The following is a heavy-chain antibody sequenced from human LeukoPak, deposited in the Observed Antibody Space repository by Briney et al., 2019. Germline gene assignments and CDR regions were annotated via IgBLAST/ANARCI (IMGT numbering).Heavy chain of an antibody. Sequence: SETLSLTCTVSGGSISSGGYYWSWIRQPPGKGLEWIGYIYHSGSTYYNPSLKSRVTISVDRSKNQFSLKLSSVTAADTAVYYCARSVWGTVTTNWFDPWGQGTLVTVSS. D-gene: IGHD4-17*01. CDR2: IYHSGST. V-gene: IGHV4-30-2*01. CDR1: GGSISSGGYY. J-gene: IGHJ5*02. CDR3: ARSVWGTVTTNWFDP.